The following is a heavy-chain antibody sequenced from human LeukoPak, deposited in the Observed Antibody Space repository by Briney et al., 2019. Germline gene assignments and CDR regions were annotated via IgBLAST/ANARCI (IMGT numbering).Heavy chain of an antibody. Sequence: GGSLRLSCAASGFTFSSYAMTWVRQAPGKGLEWVSFISGSGGSTYYADSVKGRFTISRDNSKNTLSLQVNSLRAEDTAVYYCAKTLYSSSSGGADYWGQGTLVTVSS. V-gene: IGHV3-23*01. CDR3: AKTLYSSSSGGADY. D-gene: IGHD6-6*01. J-gene: IGHJ4*02. CDR2: ISGSGGST. CDR1: GFTFSSYA.